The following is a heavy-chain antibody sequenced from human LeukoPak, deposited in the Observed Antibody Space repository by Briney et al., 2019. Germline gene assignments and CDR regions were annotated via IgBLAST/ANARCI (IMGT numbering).Heavy chain of an antibody. Sequence: SETLSLTCAVYGGSFSGYYWSWIRQPPGKGLEWIGYIYYSGSTNYNPSLKSRVTISVDTSKNQFSLKLSSATAADTVVYYCAREYGGGANYYYYYGMDVWGQGTTVTVSS. CDR2: IYYSGST. CDR3: AREYGGGANYYYYYGMDV. CDR1: GGSFSGYY. D-gene: IGHD1-26*01. V-gene: IGHV4-59*01. J-gene: IGHJ6*02.